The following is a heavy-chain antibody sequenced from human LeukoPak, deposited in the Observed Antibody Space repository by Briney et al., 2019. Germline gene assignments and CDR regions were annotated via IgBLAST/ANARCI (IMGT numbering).Heavy chain of an antibody. CDR1: GFTFSNYG. CDR3: ARCPPSLYYYYYGMDV. Sequence: PGGSLRLSCAASGFTFSNYGMNWVRQAPGKGLEWVSYISGSGTSIYCADSVRGRFTISTDNAKNSLYLQMNSLRAEDTAVYYCARCPPSLYYYYYGMDVWGQGTTVTVSS. D-gene: IGHD2/OR15-2a*01. J-gene: IGHJ6*02. CDR2: ISGSGTSI. V-gene: IGHV3-48*04.